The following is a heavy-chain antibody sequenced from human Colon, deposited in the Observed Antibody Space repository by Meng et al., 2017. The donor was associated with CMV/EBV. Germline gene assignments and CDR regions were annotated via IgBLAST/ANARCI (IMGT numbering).Heavy chain of an antibody. CDR3: AKQGGITIFGVVTPFDY. CDR2: ISGSGGST. D-gene: IGHD3-3*01. Sequence: GESLKISCAASGFTFSSYAMSWVRQAPGKGLEWVSAISGSGGSTYYADSVKGRFTISRDNSKNTLYLQMNSLRAEDTAVYYCAKQGGITIFGVVTPFDYWGQGTLV. CDR1: GFTFSSYA. J-gene: IGHJ4*02. V-gene: IGHV3-23*01.